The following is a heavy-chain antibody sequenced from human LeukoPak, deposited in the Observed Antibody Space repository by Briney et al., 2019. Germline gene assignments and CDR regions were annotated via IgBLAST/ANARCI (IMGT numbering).Heavy chain of an antibody. D-gene: IGHD6-19*01. V-gene: IGHV3-9*01. CDR2: ISWNSGSI. J-gene: IGHJ2*01. CDR1: GFTFDDYA. Sequence: PGGSLRLSCAASGFTFDDYAMHWVRHAPGKGLEWVSGISWNSGSIGYADSVKGRFTISRDNAKNSLYLQMNSLRAEDTALYYCAKDIVAGYSSGWYLGWYFDLWGRGTLVTVSS. CDR3: AKDIVAGYSSGWYLGWYFDL.